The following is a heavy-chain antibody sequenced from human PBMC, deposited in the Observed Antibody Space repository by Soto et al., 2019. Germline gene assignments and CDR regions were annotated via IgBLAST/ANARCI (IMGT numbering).Heavy chain of an antibody. Sequence: PGRSLKISCQCSGYTFSNFWIAWVRQLPGKGLEYMGIIYPGDSETRYSPSFHGKVTISADRSIGTAYLQWSSLEASDSAFYFCARSPRSSPYFDYWGQGALVTVSS. D-gene: IGHD6-13*01. CDR1: GYTFSNFW. V-gene: IGHV5-51*03. CDR3: ARSPRSSPYFDY. CDR2: IYPGDSET. J-gene: IGHJ4*02.